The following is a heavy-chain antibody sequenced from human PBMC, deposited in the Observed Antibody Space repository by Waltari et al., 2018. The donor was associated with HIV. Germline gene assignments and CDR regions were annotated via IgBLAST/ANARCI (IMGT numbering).Heavy chain of an antibody. CDR2: IYDSGRT. CDR1: GGSISNGGYY. CDR3: ARDRDGSGALDY. Sequence: QVQLQESGPGLVKPSQTLSLTCTVSGGSISNGGYYWSWIRQHPGKGLQWIGYIYDSGRTYYNPSLRSLVTLSVDTSKNQVSLKVKSVTAADTAMYYCARDRDGSGALDYWGQGNLVTVSA. D-gene: IGHD3-10*01. J-gene: IGHJ4*02. V-gene: IGHV4-31*01.